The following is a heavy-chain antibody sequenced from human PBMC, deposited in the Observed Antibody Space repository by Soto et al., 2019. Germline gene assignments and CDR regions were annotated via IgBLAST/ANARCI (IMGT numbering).Heavy chain of an antibody. Sequence: EVQLVESGGGLVQPGASLTLSCAASGFTFSTYWMHWVRQAPGKGLVWVSRINHDGSDTNYADSVKGRFTISRDNAKNTLYLQMNSLRVEDTAIYYCVRDEEWLVGNSWGQGTLVTVSS. CDR1: GFTFSTYW. V-gene: IGHV3-74*01. J-gene: IGHJ4*02. CDR2: INHDGSDT. D-gene: IGHD6-19*01. CDR3: VRDEEWLVGNS.